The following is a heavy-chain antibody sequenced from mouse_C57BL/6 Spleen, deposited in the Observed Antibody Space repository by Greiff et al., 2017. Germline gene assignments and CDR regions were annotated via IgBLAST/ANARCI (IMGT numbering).Heavy chain of an antibody. V-gene: IGHV1-52*01. J-gene: IGHJ2*01. Sequence: QVQLQQPGAELVRPGSSVKLSCKASGYTFTSYWMHWVKQRPIQGLEWIGNIDPSDSETHYNQKFKDKATLTVDKSSSTAYMQLSSLTSEDSAVYYCARYSDGYYFDYWGQGTTLTVSS. CDR2: IDPSDSET. CDR1: GYTFTSYW. D-gene: IGHD2-3*01. CDR3: ARYSDGYYFDY.